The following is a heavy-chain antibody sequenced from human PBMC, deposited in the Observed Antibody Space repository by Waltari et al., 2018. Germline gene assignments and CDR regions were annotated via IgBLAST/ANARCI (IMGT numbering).Heavy chain of an antibody. Sequence: QVQLVQSGAEVKKPGSSVKVSCKASGGTFSTYALTWVRQAPGQGLEWMGGIIPFWGSADYAQKFQGRGTTTADAATNMAYMDLSSLSSEDTAVYYCARERSGYGTTGDAFDIWGQGTMVTVSS. CDR1: GGTFSTYA. V-gene: IGHV1-69*01. D-gene: IGHD5-12*01. CDR2: IIPFWGSA. CDR3: ARERSGYGTTGDAFDI. J-gene: IGHJ3*02.